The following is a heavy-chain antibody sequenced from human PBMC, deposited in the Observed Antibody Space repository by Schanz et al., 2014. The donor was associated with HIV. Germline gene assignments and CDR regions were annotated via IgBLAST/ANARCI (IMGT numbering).Heavy chain of an antibody. Sequence: ELQLVESGGGLVQPGGSLKLSCAASGFTFSASAIHWVRQAAGKRLEWVSSISESGGRSYYADSVNGRFTISRDNSKNTLYLQMTTLRTEDTAVYYCAKPEYDSSGNSQSHFDYWGQGTLVTVSS. CDR2: ISESGGRS. V-gene: IGHV3-23*04. CDR3: AKPEYDSSGNSQSHFDY. J-gene: IGHJ4*02. D-gene: IGHD3-22*01. CDR1: GFTFSASA.